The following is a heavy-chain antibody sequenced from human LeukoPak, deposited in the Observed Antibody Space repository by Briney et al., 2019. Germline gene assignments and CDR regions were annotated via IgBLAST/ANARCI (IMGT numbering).Heavy chain of an antibody. CDR1: GFTFSSYA. Sequence: GGSLRLSCAASGFTFSSYAMHWVRQAPGKGLEWVAVISYDGSNKYCADSVKGRFTISRDNSKNTLYLQMNSLRAEDTAVYYCARGLWYYGSGEVGFDPWGQGTLVTVSS. V-gene: IGHV3-30*04. CDR3: ARGLWYYGSGEVGFDP. D-gene: IGHD3-10*01. J-gene: IGHJ5*02. CDR2: ISYDGSNK.